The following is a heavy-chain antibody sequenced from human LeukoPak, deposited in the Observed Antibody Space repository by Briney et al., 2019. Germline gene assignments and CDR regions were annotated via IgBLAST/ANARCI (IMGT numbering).Heavy chain of an antibody. CDR2: ISGSGGST. V-gene: IGHV3-23*01. J-gene: IGHJ4*02. CDR3: AKDLMITSGGVIGYFDY. D-gene: IGHD3-16*02. CDR1: GFTFSDYY. Sequence: SGGSLRLSCAASGFTFSDYYMSWIRQAPGKGLEWVSAISGSGGSTYYADSVKGRFTISRDNSKNTLYLQMNSLRAEDTAVYYCAKDLMITSGGVIGYFDYWGQGTLVTVSS.